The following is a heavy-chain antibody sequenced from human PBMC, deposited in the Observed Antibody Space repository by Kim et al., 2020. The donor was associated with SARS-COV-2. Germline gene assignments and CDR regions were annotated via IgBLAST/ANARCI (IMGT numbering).Heavy chain of an antibody. Sequence: YYDEPAKGRFTISTDNSKNTLYLQRNSLRAEDTAVYYCARETGIAAAIDYWGQGTLVTVSS. V-gene: IGHV3-30*01. D-gene: IGHD6-13*01. CDR3: ARETGIAAAIDY. J-gene: IGHJ4*02.